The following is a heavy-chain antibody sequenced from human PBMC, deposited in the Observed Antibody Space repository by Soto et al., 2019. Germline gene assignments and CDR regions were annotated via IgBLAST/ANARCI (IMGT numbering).Heavy chain of an antibody. V-gene: IGHV3-7*03. J-gene: IGHJ4*02. CDR3: AGWGEHDGNV. CDR1: GLRFSTYW. Sequence: EGQLLGSGGGLVQPGGSLRLSCVASGLRFSTYWMNWVRQPPGMGLEWVANIDPDGRVGTYVDSVKGRFTTSRDNAMNSVYLQMNSLRADDTAMYFCAGWGEHDGNVWGQGILVTVSA. D-gene: IGHD7-27*01. CDR2: IDPDGRVG.